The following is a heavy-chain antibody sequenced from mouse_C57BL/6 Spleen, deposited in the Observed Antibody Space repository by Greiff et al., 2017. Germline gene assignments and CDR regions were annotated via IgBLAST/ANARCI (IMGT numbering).Heavy chain of an antibody. Sequence: VQLQQPGAELVKPGASVKLSCKASGYTFTSYWMHWVKQRPGQGLEWIGMIHPNSGSTNYNEKFKSKATLTVDKSSSTAYMQLSSLTSEDSAVYYCARTRYYYAMDYWGQGTSVTVSS. CDR3: ARTRYYYAMDY. V-gene: IGHV1-64*01. CDR2: IHPNSGST. J-gene: IGHJ4*01. CDR1: GYTFTSYW.